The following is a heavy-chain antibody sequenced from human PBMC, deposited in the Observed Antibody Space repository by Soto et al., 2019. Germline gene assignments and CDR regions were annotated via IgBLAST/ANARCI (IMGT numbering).Heavy chain of an antibody. CDR1: GGTFSSYA. J-gene: IGHJ6*02. D-gene: IGHD6-6*01. CDR3: ARAGGSSSPYYYYYYGMDV. Sequence: QVQLVQSGAEVKKPGSSVKVSCKASGGTFSSYAISWVRQAPGQGLEWMGGIIPIFGTANYAQKFQGRVTITADKSTSTAYMELSSLRSEDTAVYYGARAGGSSSPYYYYYYGMDVWGQGTTVTVSS. CDR2: IIPIFGTA. V-gene: IGHV1-69*06.